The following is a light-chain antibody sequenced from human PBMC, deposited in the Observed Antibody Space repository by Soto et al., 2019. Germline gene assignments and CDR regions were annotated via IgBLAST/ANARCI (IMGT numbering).Light chain of an antibody. CDR3: QKYTRAPFT. V-gene: IGKV1-27*01. J-gene: IGKJ3*01. CDR2: AAS. Sequence: DIQMTQSPSSLSASVGDRVTITCRASQGIDTYLDWYQQKPGQVPKLLIYAASTLQKGVPSRFSGSGSGTDFTLTISSLEPEDVATYFCQKYTRAPFTFGPGTKVDIK. CDR1: QGIDTY.